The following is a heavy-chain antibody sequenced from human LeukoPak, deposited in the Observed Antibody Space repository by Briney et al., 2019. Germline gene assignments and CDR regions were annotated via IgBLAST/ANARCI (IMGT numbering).Heavy chain of an antibody. CDR2: KYYLTKFNT. Sequence: SQTLSLTCAISGDSLSNNNVGWNWNRQSPSRDLEWLGRKYYLTKFNTDYAVSVKSRIAINSDTSKKQFSLQLNSVTPEDTVVYYCARGSHSSFDYWGQGTLVTVSS. CDR1: GDSLSNNNVG. J-gene: IGHJ4*02. CDR3: ARGSHSSFDY. V-gene: IGHV6-1*01. D-gene: IGHD3-10*01.